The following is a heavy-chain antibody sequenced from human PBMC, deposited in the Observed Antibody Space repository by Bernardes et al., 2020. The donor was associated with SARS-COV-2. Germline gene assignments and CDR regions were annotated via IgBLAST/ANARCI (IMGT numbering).Heavy chain of an antibody. D-gene: IGHD4-4*01. CDR3: ARGVSEYTNYYFDS. CDR1: GYTFTSYD. Sequence: ASVTVSCKASGYTFTSYDINWVRQATGQGLAWMGWMNPNSGNTGFAQKFQGRVTMTWSTSISTAYMELSSLRSEDTAVYYCARGVSEYTNYYFDSWGQGTLVTVSS. CDR2: MNPNSGNT. J-gene: IGHJ4*02. V-gene: IGHV1-8*01.